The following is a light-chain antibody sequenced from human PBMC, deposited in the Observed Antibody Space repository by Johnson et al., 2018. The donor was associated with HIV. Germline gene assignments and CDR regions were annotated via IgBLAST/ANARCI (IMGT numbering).Light chain of an antibody. J-gene: IGLJ1*01. CDR1: SSNIGNNY. Sequence: QSVLTQPPSVSAAPGQKVTISCSGSSSNIGNNYVSWYQQLPGGAHKLLIYENNMRPSGIPDRFSGSKSGTSATLDITGLKTGDEADYYCGTWASSLSAGVFGTVTKVTVL. CDR3: GTWASSLSAGV. V-gene: IGLV1-51*02. CDR2: ENN.